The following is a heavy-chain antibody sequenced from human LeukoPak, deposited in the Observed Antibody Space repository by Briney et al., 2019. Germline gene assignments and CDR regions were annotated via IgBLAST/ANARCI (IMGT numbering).Heavy chain of an antibody. CDR3: ARDGVANYDYGDPYWYFDL. V-gene: IGHV4-31*03. Sequence: PSETLSLTCTVSGGSISSGGYYWSWIRQHPGKGLEWIGYIYYSGSTYYNPSLKSRVTISVDTSKNQFSLKLSSVTAADTAVYYCARDGVANYDYGDPYWYFDLWGRGTLVTVSS. D-gene: IGHD4-17*01. J-gene: IGHJ2*01. CDR1: GGSISSGGYY. CDR2: IYYSGST.